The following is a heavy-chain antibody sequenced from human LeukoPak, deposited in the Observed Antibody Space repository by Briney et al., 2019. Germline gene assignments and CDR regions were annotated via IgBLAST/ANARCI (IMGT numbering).Heavy chain of an antibody. V-gene: IGHV3-11*04. CDR1: GFTFSDYY. D-gene: IGHD3-3*01. J-gene: IGHJ4*02. Sequence: GGSLRLSCAASGFTFSDYYMSWIRQAPGKGLEWVSYISSSGSTIYYADSVKGRFTISRDNAENSLYLQMNSLRAEDTAVYYCARADRGFWSGYYTIWGQGTLVSVSS. CDR2: ISSSGSTI. CDR3: ARADRGFWSGYYTI.